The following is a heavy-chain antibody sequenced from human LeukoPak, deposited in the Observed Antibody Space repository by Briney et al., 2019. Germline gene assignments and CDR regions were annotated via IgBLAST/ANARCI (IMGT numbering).Heavy chain of an antibody. CDR2: ISGSGGIT. J-gene: IGHJ4*02. CDR3: ASTTSGDY. D-gene: IGHD4-17*01. Sequence: GGSLRLSCAASGFTFSNFAMNWVRQAPGKGLEWVSTISGSGGITYYADSVKGRFTISRDNSKNTLYLQMNSLRAEDTAVYYCASTTSGDYWGQGTLVTVSS. V-gene: IGHV3-23*01. CDR1: GFTFSNFA.